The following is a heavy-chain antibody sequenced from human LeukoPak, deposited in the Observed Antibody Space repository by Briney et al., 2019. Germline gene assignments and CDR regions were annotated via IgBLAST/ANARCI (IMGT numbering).Heavy chain of an antibody. V-gene: IGHV4-39*01. CDR3: ARKTPGTSVDV. CDR2: ITNTGNT. J-gene: IGHJ6*02. D-gene: IGHD3-10*01. CDR1: GDSISNSAYY. Sequence: SETLSLTCTVSGDSISNSAYYWVWIRQPPGKGLEWIGTITNTGNTYSNPSLRSRVTISIDTSKTQISLKLTSVTAADTAVFYCARKTPGTSVDVWGQGTPVTVSS.